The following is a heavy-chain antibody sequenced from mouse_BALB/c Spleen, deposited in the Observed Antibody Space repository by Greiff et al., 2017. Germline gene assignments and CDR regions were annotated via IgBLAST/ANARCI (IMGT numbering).Heavy chain of an antibody. CDR3: ARSDYRYDGLTY. CDR2: ISSGSSTI. J-gene: IGHJ3*01. Sequence: EVKLEESGGGLVKPGGSLKLSCAASGFTFSDYYMYWVRQTPEKRLEWVAYISSGSSTIYYADTVKGRFTISRDNPKNTLFLQMTSLRSEDTAMYYCARSDYRYDGLTYWGQGTLVTVSA. V-gene: IGHV5-17*01. CDR1: GFTFSDYY. D-gene: IGHD2-14*01.